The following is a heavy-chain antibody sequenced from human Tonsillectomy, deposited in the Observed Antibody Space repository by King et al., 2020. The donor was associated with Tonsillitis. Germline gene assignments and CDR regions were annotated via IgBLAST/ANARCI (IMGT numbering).Heavy chain of an antibody. Sequence: VQLVESGGGVVQPGRSLRLSCAASGFTFSSYAMQWVRQAPGKGLEWVAVISYDGSNKYYADSVKGRFTISRDNSKNTLYLQMNSLRAEDTAVYYCARERYDSSGYFDYWGQGTLVTVSS. V-gene: IGHV3-30*04. CDR2: ISYDGSNK. CDR3: ARERYDSSGYFDY. CDR1: GFTFSSYA. D-gene: IGHD3-22*01. J-gene: IGHJ4*02.